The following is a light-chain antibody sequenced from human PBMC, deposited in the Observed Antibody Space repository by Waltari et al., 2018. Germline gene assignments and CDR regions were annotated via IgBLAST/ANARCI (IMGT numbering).Light chain of an antibody. CDR1: QSVSSS. CDR2: DAS. CDR3: QQRSKWPIT. V-gene: IGKV3-11*01. Sequence: EIVLTQSPATLSLSPGESATLSCRASQSVSSSLVWYQQRPGQAPRRLIYDASSRATGIPARFSGSGSGTDFTLTISSLEPEDFAVYYCQQRSKWPITFGQGTRLEIK. J-gene: IGKJ5*01.